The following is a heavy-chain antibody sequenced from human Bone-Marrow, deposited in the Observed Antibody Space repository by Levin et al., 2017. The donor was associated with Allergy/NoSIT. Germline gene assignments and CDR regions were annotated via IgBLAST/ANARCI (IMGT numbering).Heavy chain of an antibody. CDR2: ITSSRGRSTT. CDR3: VRDVYSYSYN. Sequence: GGSLRLSCAASGFTLSSYAMNWVRQAPGKGLEWVSTITSSRGRSTTYYADSVKGRFTISRDDSKSTLYLQMNSLRAEDTAVYYCVRDVYSYSYNWGQGALVTVSS. V-gene: IGHV3-23*01. D-gene: IGHD3-10*01. J-gene: IGHJ4*02. CDR1: GFTLSSYA.